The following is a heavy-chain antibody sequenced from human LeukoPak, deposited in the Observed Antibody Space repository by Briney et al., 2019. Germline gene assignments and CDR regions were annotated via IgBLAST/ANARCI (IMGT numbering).Heavy chain of an antibody. CDR3: AKDSLPYIPAAGTVY. Sequence: ASVKVSCKASGYTFTSYYMHWVRQAPGQGLEWMGIINPSGGSTSYAQKFQGRVTMTRDTSTSTVYMELSSLRAEDTAVYYCAKDSLPYIPAAGTVYWGQGILVTVSS. CDR1: GYTFTSYY. J-gene: IGHJ4*02. V-gene: IGHV1-46*01. CDR2: INPSGGST. D-gene: IGHD6-13*01.